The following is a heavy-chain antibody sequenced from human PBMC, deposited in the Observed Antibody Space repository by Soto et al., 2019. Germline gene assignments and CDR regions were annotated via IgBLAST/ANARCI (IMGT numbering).Heavy chain of an antibody. D-gene: IGHD2-8*01. Sequence: QVQLVESGGGLVKPGGSLRLSCAASGFTFSDYYMSWIRQAPGKGLEWVSYISTSSRNTNYPGSVKGRFTISRDNAKNSLYLQMNSLRADDTAVYYCARGRRVFPMEHYFYYGLDVWGLGTTVTVSS. CDR1: GFTFSDYY. V-gene: IGHV3-11*06. CDR2: ISTSSRNT. J-gene: IGHJ6*02. CDR3: ARGRRVFPMEHYFYYGLDV.